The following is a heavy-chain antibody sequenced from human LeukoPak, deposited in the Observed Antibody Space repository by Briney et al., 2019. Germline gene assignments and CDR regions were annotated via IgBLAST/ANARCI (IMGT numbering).Heavy chain of an antibody. V-gene: IGHV3-48*02. D-gene: IGHD1-26*01. CDR2: VSSSGATI. J-gene: IGHJ4*02. CDR1: GFTFSSHS. CDR3: AREVWTSGSSNNDY. Sequence: GGSLRLSCAASGFTFSSHSMNWVRQAPGKGLEWVSCVSSSGATIYYADSVKGRFTISRDNAKNSLYLQMNSLRDEDTAVYYCAREVWTSGSSNNDYWGQGTLVTVSS.